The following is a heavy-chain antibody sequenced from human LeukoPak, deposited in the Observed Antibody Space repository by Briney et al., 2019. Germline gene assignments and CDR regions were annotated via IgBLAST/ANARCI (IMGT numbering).Heavy chain of an antibody. V-gene: IGHV3-23*01. D-gene: IGHD6-25*01. J-gene: IGHJ6*03. CDR1: GFRFDAYA. CDR3: ARNAASDYYYYLGV. CDR2: ISHSGSLS. Sequence: GGSLRLSCAATGFRFDAYAMSWVRQARGKGLDWVASISHSGSLSTYAASVKGRFAISRDNSKDMLYLQMHSLRAEDTALYYCARNAASDYYYYLGVWGKGTTVTVSS.